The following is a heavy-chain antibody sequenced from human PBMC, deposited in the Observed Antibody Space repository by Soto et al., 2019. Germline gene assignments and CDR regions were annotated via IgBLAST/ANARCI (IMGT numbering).Heavy chain of an antibody. V-gene: IGHV3-30*03. D-gene: IGHD4-17*01. CDR2: LSFDESHK. Sequence: PGGSLRLSCVASGFNFNNYAMHWVRQAPGKGLEWVALLSFDESHKYYADSVKGRFSISRDNSKNTVDMLMNSLRPEDTAVYYCARDLEITVTYPSWFDPWGQGTLVTVSS. J-gene: IGHJ5*02. CDR1: GFNFNNYA. CDR3: ARDLEITVTYPSWFDP.